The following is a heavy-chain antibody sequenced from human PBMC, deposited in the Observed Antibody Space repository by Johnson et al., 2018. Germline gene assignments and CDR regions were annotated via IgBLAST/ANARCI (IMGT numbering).Heavy chain of an antibody. V-gene: IGHV4-34*01. J-gene: IGHJ6*02. CDR2: INHSGST. CDR3: ARGIPVELFLGDDENYDYYYGMDV. Sequence: QVQLQQWGAGLLKPSETLSLTCAVYGGSFSGYYWSWIRQPPGKGLEWIGEINHSGSTNYNPSLKSRVTISVDTSKNQFSLKLSSVTAADTAVYYCARGIPVELFLGDDENYDYYYGMDVWGQGTTVTVSS. D-gene: IGHD3-10*01. CDR1: GGSFSGYY.